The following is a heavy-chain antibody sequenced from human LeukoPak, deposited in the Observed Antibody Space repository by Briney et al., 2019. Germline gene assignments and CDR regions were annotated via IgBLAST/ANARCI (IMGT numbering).Heavy chain of an antibody. J-gene: IGHJ6*02. CDR2: ISYDGSNK. CDR1: GFTFSSYG. D-gene: IGHD6-19*01. CDR3: AKGIAVAGFRGYYYYGMDV. V-gene: IGHV3-30*18. Sequence: PGGSLRLSCAASGFTFSSYGMHWVRQAPGKGLEWVAVISYDGSNKYYADSVKGRFTISRDNSKNTLYLQMNSLRAEDTAVYYCAKGIAVAGFRGYYYYGMDVWGQGTTVTVSS.